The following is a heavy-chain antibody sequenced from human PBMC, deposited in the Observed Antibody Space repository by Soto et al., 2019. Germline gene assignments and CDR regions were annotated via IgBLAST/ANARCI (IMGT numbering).Heavy chain of an antibody. J-gene: IGHJ4*02. CDR2: INHSGST. D-gene: IGHD6-6*01. Sequence: PSETLSFTSAIYGGPFSAYYWTWLRQPLGTGLEWIGEINHSGSTNYNPSLKSRVTISVDTSKNQFSLKLTSVTAADTAVYFCVRSSIEPRIFMYPFDYWGLGTLVTVS. V-gene: IGHV4-34*01. CDR3: VRSSIEPRIFMYPFDY. CDR1: GGPFSAYY.